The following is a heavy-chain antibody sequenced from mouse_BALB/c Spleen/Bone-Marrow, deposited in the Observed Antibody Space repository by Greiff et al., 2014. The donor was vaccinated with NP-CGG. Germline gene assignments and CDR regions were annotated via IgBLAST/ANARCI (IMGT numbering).Heavy chain of an antibody. V-gene: IGHV14-3*02. J-gene: IGHJ3*01. CDR2: IDPANGNT. D-gene: IGHD2-10*02. CDR1: GFNIKDTY. CDR3: ARSGGYGNCLAWFAY. Sequence: EVKLMESGAELVKPGASVKLSCTASGFNIKDTYMHWVKQRPEQGLEWIGRIDPANGNTKYDPKFQGKATITADTSSNTAYLQLSSLTSEDTAVYYCARSGGYGNCLAWFAYWGQGTLVTVSA.